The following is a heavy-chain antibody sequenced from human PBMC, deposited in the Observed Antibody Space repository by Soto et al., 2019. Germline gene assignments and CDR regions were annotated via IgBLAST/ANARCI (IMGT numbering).Heavy chain of an antibody. J-gene: IGHJ5*01. V-gene: IGHV3-48*02. D-gene: IGHD2-15*01. CDR2: ISTTSFTI. CDR3: ARDRCYDGTCYSASDS. Sequence: EVRLMESGGGWVQPGGSLRLSCAASGFSFSTYNMDWVRQAPGKRPEWIAYISTTSFTIYYADSVKGRFTISRDNDRNSLYLEMNSLRDEYTAVYYCARDRCYDGTCYSASDSWGQGTLVTVSS. CDR1: GFSFSTYN.